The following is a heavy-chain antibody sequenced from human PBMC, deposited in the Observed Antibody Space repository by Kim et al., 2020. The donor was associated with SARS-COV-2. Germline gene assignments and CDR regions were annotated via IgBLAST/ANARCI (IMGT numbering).Heavy chain of an antibody. D-gene: IGHD1-20*01. J-gene: IGHJ4*02. CDR3: AKDGLHDNWNGGFDY. Sequence: GGSLRLSCAASGFTFSSYGMHWVRQAPGKGLEWVAVISYDGSNKYYADSVKGRFTISRDNSKNTLYLQMNSLRAEDTAVYYCAKDGLHDNWNGGFDYWGQGTLVTVSS. CDR2: ISYDGSNK. V-gene: IGHV3-30*18. CDR1: GFTFSSYG.